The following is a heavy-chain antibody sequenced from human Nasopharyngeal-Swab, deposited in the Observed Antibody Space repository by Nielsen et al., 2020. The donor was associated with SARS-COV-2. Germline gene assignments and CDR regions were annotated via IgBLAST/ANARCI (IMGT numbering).Heavy chain of an antibody. D-gene: IGHD6-13*01. CDR3: AGSSFDYYYYYMDV. J-gene: IGHJ6*03. V-gene: IGHV3-66*01. Sequence: GESLKISCAASGFTVSSNYMSWVRQAPGKGLEWVSVIYSGGSTYYADSVKGRFTISRDNSKNTLYLQMNSLGAEDTAVYYCAGSSFDYYYYYMDVWGKGTTVTVSS. CDR2: IYSGGST. CDR1: GFTVSSNY.